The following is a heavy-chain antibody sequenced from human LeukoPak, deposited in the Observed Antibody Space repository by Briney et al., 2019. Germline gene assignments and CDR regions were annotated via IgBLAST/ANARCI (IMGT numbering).Heavy chain of an antibody. V-gene: IGHV1-8*02. CDR3: ARIAVAGNVGYWFDS. D-gene: IGHD6-19*01. CDR1: GGTFSSYA. Sequence: ASVKVSCKASGGTFSSYAISWVRQAPGQGLEWMGWMNPNSGNTGYAQKFQGRVTMTRNTSISTAYMELSSLRSEDTAVYYCARIAVAGNVGYWFDSWGQGTRVTVSS. J-gene: IGHJ5*01. CDR2: MNPNSGNT.